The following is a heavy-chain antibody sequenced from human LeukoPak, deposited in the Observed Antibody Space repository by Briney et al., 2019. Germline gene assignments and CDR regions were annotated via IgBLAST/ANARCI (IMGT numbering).Heavy chain of an antibody. V-gene: IGHV1-8*01. CDR1: GYTFTSYD. Sequence: ASVKVSCKASGYTFTSYDINWVRQATGQGLEWMGWMNPNSGNTGYAQKFQGRVTMTRNTSISTAYMELSSLRSEDTAVYYCARLQYLHYYMDVWGKGTTVTVSS. CDR3: ARLQYLHYYMDV. D-gene: IGHD4-11*01. J-gene: IGHJ6*03. CDR2: MNPNSGNT.